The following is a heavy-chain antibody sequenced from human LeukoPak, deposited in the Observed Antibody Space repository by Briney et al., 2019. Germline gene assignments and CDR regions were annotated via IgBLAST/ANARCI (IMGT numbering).Heavy chain of an antibody. CDR2: ISAYNGNT. CDR1: GYTFTSYG. Sequence: ASVKVSCMASGYTFTSYGISWVRQAPGQGLEWMGWISAYNGNTNYAQKLQGRVTMTTDTSTSTAYMELRSLRSDDTAVYYCARSRRSWLFFDAFDIWGQGTMVTVSS. V-gene: IGHV1-18*01. CDR3: ARSRRSWLFFDAFDI. J-gene: IGHJ3*02. D-gene: IGHD6-13*01.